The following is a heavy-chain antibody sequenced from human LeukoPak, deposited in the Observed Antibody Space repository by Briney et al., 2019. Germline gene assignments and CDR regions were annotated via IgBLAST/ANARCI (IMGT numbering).Heavy chain of an antibody. V-gene: IGHV1-18*01. Sequence: ASVKVSCKTSGYIFINDGISWVRQAPGQGLDWMGWISPKTGNKIYAQKFQARVTLTTDTSTSTAYMELRSLRSDDTATYYCARTPLGSKHAFDIWRQGTIVTVSS. CDR3: ARTPLGSKHAFDI. D-gene: IGHD7-27*01. CDR1: GYIFINDG. J-gene: IGHJ3*02. CDR2: ISPKTGNK.